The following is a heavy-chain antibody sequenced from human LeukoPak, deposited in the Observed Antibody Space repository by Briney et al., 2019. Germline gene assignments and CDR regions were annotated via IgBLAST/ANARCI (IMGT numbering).Heavy chain of an antibody. CDR3: AREPSYYYYYGMDV. V-gene: IGHV4-34*01. CDR1: GGSFSGYY. CDR2: INHSGST. Sequence: SETLSLTCAVYGGSFSGYYWSWIRQPPGKGLEWIGEINHSGSTNYNPSLKSRVTISVDTSKNQFSLKLSSVTAADTAVYYCAREPSYYYYYGMDVWGQGTTVTVS. J-gene: IGHJ6*02.